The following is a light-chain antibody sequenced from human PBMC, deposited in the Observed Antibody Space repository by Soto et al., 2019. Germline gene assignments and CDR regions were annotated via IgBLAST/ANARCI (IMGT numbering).Light chain of an antibody. V-gene: IGKV2-28*01. J-gene: IGKJ5*01. Sequence: IALTQSPLSLPVTPGEPASISCGSSQSLLHSNGYNYVDWYLQKPGQSPQLLIYLVSNRASGVPDRFSGSGSGTDFTLKISRVEAEEVGLYYCMQALQTPLTFGQVTRLEIK. CDR3: MQALQTPLT. CDR2: LVS. CDR1: QSLLHSNGYNY.